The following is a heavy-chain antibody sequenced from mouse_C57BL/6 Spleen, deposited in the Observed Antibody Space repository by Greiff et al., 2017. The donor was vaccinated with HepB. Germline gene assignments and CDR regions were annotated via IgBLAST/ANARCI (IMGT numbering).Heavy chain of an antibody. CDR2: IHPKSGST. V-gene: IGHV1-64*01. CDR3: TRRPGDWYFDV. Sequence: QVHVKQSGAELVKPGASVKLSCKASGYTFTSDWMHWVKQRPGQGLEWIGMIHPKSGSTNYNEKFKSKATRTVDKSYSTAYMQLSSLTSEDAAVYYWTRRPGDWYFDVWGKGTAVTVSS. CDR1: GYTFTSDW. J-gene: IGHJ1*03.